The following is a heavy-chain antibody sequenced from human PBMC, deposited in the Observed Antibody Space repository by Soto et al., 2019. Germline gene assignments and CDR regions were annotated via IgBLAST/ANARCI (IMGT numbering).Heavy chain of an antibody. Sequence: EVQLLESGGGLVQPGGSLRLSCAASGFTFSSYAMNWVRQAPGKGLEWVSVISGSGDSTYYADSVKGRFTISRDNSKNTLYLQMNSLRAEDTDVYYCARRSSGWYFDYWGQGTLVTGYS. CDR3: ARRSSGWYFDY. J-gene: IGHJ4*02. D-gene: IGHD6-19*01. V-gene: IGHV3-23*01. CDR1: GFTFSSYA. CDR2: ISGSGDST.